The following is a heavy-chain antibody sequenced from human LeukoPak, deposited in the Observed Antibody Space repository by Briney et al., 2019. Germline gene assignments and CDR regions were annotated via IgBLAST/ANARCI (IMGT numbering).Heavy chain of an antibody. D-gene: IGHD1-26*01. V-gene: IGHV4-28*01. CDR2: IYYSGST. J-gene: IGHJ4*02. CDR1: GYSISSSNW. CDR3: ARTYSGSYTHFDY. Sequence: SETLSLTCAVPGYSISSSNWWGWIRQPPGKGLEWIGYIYYSGSTYYNPSLKSRVTMSVDTSKNQFPLKLSSVTAVDTAVYYCARTYSGSYTHFDYWGQGTPVTVSS.